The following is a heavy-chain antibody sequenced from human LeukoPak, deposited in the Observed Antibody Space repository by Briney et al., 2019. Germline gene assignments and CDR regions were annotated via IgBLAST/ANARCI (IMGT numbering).Heavy chain of an antibody. CDR3: ARGDSSGYYYGSEYFQH. V-gene: IGHV1-2*06. J-gene: IGHJ1*01. CDR2: INPNSGGT. CDR1: GYTFTGYY. D-gene: IGHD3-22*01. Sequence: ASVKVSCKASGYTFTGYYMHWVRQAPGQGLEWMGRINPNSGGTNYAQKFQGRVTMTRDTSISTAYMELSRLRSDDTAVYYCARGDSSGYYYGSEYFQHWGQGTLVTVSS.